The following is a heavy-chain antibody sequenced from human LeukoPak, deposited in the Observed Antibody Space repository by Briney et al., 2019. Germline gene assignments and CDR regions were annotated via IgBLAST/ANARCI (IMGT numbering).Heavy chain of an antibody. CDR2: INHSGST. CDR1: GGSFSGYY. V-gene: IGHV4-34*01. D-gene: IGHD3-10*01. CDR3: ARGSRYYYGSGSPYNWFDP. Sequence: SETLSLTCAVYGGSFSGYYWSWIRQPPGKGLEWIGEINHSGSTNYNPSLKSRVTISVDTSKNQFSLKLSSVTAADTAVYYCARGSRYYYGSGSPYNWFDPWGQGTLVTVSS. J-gene: IGHJ5*02.